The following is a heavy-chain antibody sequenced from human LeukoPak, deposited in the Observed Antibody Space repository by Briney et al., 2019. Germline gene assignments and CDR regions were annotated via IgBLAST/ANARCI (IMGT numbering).Heavy chain of an antibody. V-gene: IGHV1-18*01. Sequence: EASVKVSCKASGYTFTSYGISWVRQAPGQGLEWIGWISAYNGNTNYAQKLQGRVTMTTDTSTSTAYMELRSLRSDDTAVYYCARAGDTYYDSSGYYWFDPWGQGTLVTVSS. CDR1: GYTFTSYG. CDR3: ARAGDTYYDSSGYYWFDP. CDR2: ISAYNGNT. J-gene: IGHJ5*02. D-gene: IGHD3-22*01.